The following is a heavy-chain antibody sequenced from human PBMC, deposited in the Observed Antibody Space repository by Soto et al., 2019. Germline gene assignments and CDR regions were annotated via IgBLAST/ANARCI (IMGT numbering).Heavy chain of an antibody. CDR3: ARDSSPNYSNYVLPVWY. J-gene: IGHJ4*02. Sequence: GASVKVSCKASGYTFTSYGISWVRQAPGQGLEWMGWISAYNGNTNYAQKLQGRVTMTTDTSTSTAYMELRSLRSDDTAVYYCARDSSPNYSNYVLPVWYWGQGTLVTVSS. D-gene: IGHD4-4*01. CDR2: ISAYNGNT. CDR1: GYTFTSYG. V-gene: IGHV1-18*01.